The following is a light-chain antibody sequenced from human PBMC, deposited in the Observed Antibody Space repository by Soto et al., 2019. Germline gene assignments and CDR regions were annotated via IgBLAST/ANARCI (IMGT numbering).Light chain of an antibody. CDR1: SSDVGGYNF. Sequence: QSALTQPPSASGSPGQSVTIACTGTSSDVGGYNFVSWYQQHAGKAPKLLIHEVSKRPSGVPDRFSASKSGNTASLTVSGLQAEYEADYYCSSNAGPNIVLFGGGTKVTVL. CDR3: SSNAGPNIVL. CDR2: EVS. V-gene: IGLV2-8*01. J-gene: IGLJ3*02.